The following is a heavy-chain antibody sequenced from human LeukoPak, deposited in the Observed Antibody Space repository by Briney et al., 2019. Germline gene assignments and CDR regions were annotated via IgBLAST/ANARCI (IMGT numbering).Heavy chain of an antibody. CDR1: GFTFSSYA. Sequence: GGSLRLSCAASGFTFSSYAMSWVRQVPGKGLEWVSAISGSGGSTYYADSVKGRFTISRDNSKNTLYLQMNSLRAEDTAVYYCAKNRRVVPAASAIDHWGQGTLVTVSS. J-gene: IGHJ4*02. V-gene: IGHV3-23*01. CDR2: ISGSGGST. D-gene: IGHD2-2*01. CDR3: AKNRRVVPAASAIDH.